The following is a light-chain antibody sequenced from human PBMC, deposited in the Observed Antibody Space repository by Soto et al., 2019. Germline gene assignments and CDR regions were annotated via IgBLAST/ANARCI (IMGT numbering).Light chain of an antibody. V-gene: IGKV3-11*01. J-gene: IGKJ4*01. Sequence: EIVLTQSPATLSLSPGERATLSCRASQSVSSYLAWYQQKPGQAPRLLLYDASNRATGIPARFSGSGSGIDFTLTISSLEPEDFAVYYCQQRSNWLTFGGRTKVEIK. CDR2: DAS. CDR1: QSVSSY. CDR3: QQRSNWLT.